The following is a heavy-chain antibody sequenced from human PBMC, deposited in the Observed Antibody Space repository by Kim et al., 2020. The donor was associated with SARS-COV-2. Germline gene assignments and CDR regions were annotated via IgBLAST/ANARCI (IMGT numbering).Heavy chain of an antibody. CDR2: IYTSGST. CDR1: GGSISSGSYY. CDR3: AREWITFDY. V-gene: IGHV4-61*02. Sequence: SETLSLTCTVSGGSISSGSYYWSWIRQPAGKGLEWIGRIYTSGSTNYNPSLKSRVTISVDTSKNQFSLKLSSVTAADTAVYYCAREWITFDYWGQGTLVTVSS. J-gene: IGHJ4*02. D-gene: IGHD5-12*01.